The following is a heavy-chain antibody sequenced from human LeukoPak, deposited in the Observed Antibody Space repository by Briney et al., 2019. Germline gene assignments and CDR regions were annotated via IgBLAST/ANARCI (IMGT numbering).Heavy chain of an antibody. Sequence: SVKVSCKASGGTFSSYAISWVRQAPGQGLEWMGGIIPIFGTANYAQKFQGRVTITADVSTSTAYMELSSLRSEDTAVYYCARDRWGATPGGGYFDYWGQGTLVTVSS. CDR2: IIPIFGTA. CDR3: ARDRWGATPGGGYFDY. CDR1: GGTFSSYA. V-gene: IGHV1-69*13. D-gene: IGHD1-26*01. J-gene: IGHJ4*02.